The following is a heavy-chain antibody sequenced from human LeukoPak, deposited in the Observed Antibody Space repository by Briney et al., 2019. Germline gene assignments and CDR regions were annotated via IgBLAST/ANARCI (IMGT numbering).Heavy chain of an antibody. J-gene: IGHJ4*02. Sequence: ASVKVSCKASGYTFTGYYMHWVRQAPGQGLEWMGWINPNSGGTNYAQTFQGRVTMTRDTSISTAYMELSRLRSDDTAVYYCARDPGEYYGSGSYPVLKSYYFYYWGQGTLVTVSS. CDR1: GYTFTGYY. D-gene: IGHD3-10*01. CDR2: INPNSGGT. V-gene: IGHV1-2*02. CDR3: ARDPGEYYGSGSYPVLKSYYFYY.